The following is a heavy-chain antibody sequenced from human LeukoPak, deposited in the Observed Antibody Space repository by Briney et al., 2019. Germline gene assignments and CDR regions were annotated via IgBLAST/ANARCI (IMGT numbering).Heavy chain of an antibody. CDR3: ARDLGNYDPPDNNWFDP. CDR2: TNPSGGST. D-gene: IGHD3-22*01. CDR1: GYTFTSYY. J-gene: IGHJ5*02. Sequence: ASVKVSCKASGYTFTSYYMHWVRQAPGQGLEWMGKTNPSGGSTSYAQKFQGRVTMTRDTSTSTVYMELSSLRSEDTAVYYCARDLGNYDPPDNNWFDPWGQGTLVTVSS. V-gene: IGHV1-46*01.